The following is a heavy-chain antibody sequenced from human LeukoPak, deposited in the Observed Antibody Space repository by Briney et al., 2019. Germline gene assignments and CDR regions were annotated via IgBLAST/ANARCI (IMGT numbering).Heavy chain of an antibody. D-gene: IGHD3-22*01. Sequence: GASVKVSCKASGYTFNSYGISWVRQAPGQGLEWMGWISAYNGNTNYAQKLQGRVTMTTDTSTSTAYMELRSLRSDDTAVYYCARDGDSSGYLNWFDPWGQGTLVTVSS. CDR1: GYTFNSYG. CDR2: ISAYNGNT. J-gene: IGHJ5*02. V-gene: IGHV1-18*01. CDR3: ARDGDSSGYLNWFDP.